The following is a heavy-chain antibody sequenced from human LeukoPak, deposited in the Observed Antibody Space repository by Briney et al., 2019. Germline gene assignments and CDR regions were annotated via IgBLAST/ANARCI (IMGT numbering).Heavy chain of an antibody. CDR1: GFTFSTYD. V-gene: IGHV3-21*01. CDR2: ISSGSSYI. J-gene: IGHJ6*02. Sequence: GGSLRLSCAASGFTFSTYDMNWVRQAPGKGLEWVSSISSGSSYIYYADSVKGRFTISRDNAKNSLFLQMNNLGAEDTAVYYCAVALSGSYVYYHTMDVWGQGTTVTVSS. CDR3: AVALSGSYVYYHTMDV. D-gene: IGHD3-10*01.